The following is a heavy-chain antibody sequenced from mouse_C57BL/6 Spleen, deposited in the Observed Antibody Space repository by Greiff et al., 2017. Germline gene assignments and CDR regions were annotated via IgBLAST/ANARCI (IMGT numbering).Heavy chain of an antibody. CDR3: ARGGSIFYDYDISDY. J-gene: IGHJ2*01. CDR2: INPSNGGT. D-gene: IGHD2-4*01. CDR1: GYTFTSYW. Sequence: QVQLQQSGTELVKPGASVKLSCKASGYTFTSYWMHWVKQRPGQGLEWIGNINPSNGGTNYNEKFKSTATLTVAKSSSTAYMQLSSLPSTDSAVEDCARGGSIFYDYDISDYWGQGTTLTVSS. V-gene: IGHV1-53*01.